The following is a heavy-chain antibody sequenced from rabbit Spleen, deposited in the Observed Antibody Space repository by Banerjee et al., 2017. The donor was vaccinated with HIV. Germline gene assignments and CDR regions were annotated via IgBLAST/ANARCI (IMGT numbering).Heavy chain of an antibody. J-gene: IGHJ2*01. CDR2: IYTGNVKT. Sequence: QEQLVESGGGLVKPGASLTLTCKASGFDFSRGYDMCWVRQAPGKGLEWIGCIYTGNVKTYYASWAKGRFTISKTSSTTVTLQMTSLTVADTATYFCASWWHNNVAGLDSWGPGTLVTVS. CDR1: GFDFSRGYD. D-gene: IGHD4-2*01. CDR3: ASWWHNNVAGLDS. V-gene: IGHV1S45*01.